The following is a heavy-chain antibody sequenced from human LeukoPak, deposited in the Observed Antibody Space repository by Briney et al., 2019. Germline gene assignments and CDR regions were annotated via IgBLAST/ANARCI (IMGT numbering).Heavy chain of an antibody. Sequence: GGSLRLSCAASGFTFSSYGMLWVRQAPGKGLEGVAVISYDGSNKYYADSVKGRFTISRDNSKNTLYLQMNSLRAEDTAVYYCAKSDPKTTVTLTSGDYWGQGTLVTVSS. V-gene: IGHV3-30*18. CDR2: ISYDGSNK. D-gene: IGHD4-17*01. CDR3: AKSDPKTTVTLTSGDY. J-gene: IGHJ4*02. CDR1: GFTFSSYG.